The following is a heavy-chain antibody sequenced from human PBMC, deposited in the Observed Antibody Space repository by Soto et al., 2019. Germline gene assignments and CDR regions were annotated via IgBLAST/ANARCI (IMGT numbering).Heavy chain of an antibody. CDR1: GFTFSSYS. J-gene: IGHJ6*02. D-gene: IGHD4-17*01. V-gene: IGHV3-21*01. CDR2: ISSSSSYI. CDR3: ARATYRKTTGGRDYYYYGMDV. Sequence: GGSLRLSCAASGFTFSSYSMNWVRQAPGKGLEWVSSISSSSSYIYYADSVKGRFTISRDNAKNSLYLQMNSLRAEDTAVYYCARATYRKTTGGRDYYYYGMDVWGQGTTVTVSS.